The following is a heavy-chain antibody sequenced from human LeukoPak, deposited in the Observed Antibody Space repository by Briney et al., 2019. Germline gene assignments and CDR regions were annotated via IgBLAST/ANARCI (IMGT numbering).Heavy chain of an antibody. Sequence: SVKVSCKASGGTFSSYAISWVRQAPGQGLEWMGGIIPIFGTANYAQKFQGRVTITADESTSTAYMELSSLRSEDTAVYYCARDRTDNIVVVPAAYWGQGTLVTVSS. D-gene: IGHD2-2*01. CDR1: GGTFSSYA. J-gene: IGHJ4*02. CDR2: IIPIFGTA. CDR3: ARDRTDNIVVVPAAY. V-gene: IGHV1-69*13.